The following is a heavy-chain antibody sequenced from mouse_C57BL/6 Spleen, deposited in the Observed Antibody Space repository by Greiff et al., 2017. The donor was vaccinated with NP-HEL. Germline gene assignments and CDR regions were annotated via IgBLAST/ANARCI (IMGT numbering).Heavy chain of an antibody. D-gene: IGHD6-1*01. CDR3: AKEQLQWYFDV. CDR2: INPSSGYT. Sequence: VQLQQSGAELAKPGASVKLSCKASGYTFTSYWMHWVKQRPGQGLEWIGYINPSSGYTKYNQKFKDKATLTADKSSSTAYMQLSSLTYEDSAVYYCAKEQLQWYFDVWGTGTTVTVSS. J-gene: IGHJ1*03. CDR1: GYTFTSYW. V-gene: IGHV1-7*01.